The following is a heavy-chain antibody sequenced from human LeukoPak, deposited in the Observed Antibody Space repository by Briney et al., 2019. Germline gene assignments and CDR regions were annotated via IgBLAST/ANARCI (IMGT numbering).Heavy chain of an antibody. CDR1: GGSISSSSYY. J-gene: IGHJ6*02. Sequence: SETLSLTCTVSGGSISSSSYYWGWIRQPPGKGLEWIGSIYYSGSTYYNPSLKSRVTISVDTSKNQFSLKLSSVTAADTAVYYCARGKGYCSGGSCFYYYYGMDVWGQGTTVTVSS. V-gene: IGHV4-39*07. CDR3: ARGKGYCSGGSCFYYYYGMDV. D-gene: IGHD2-15*01. CDR2: IYYSGST.